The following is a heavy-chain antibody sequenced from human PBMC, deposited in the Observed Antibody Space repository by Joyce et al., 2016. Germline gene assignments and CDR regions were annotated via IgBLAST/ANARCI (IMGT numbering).Heavy chain of an antibody. CDR1: GFTFSSSA. J-gene: IGHJ4*02. V-gene: IGHV3-64D*08. D-gene: IGHD6-19*01. CDR2: ISYDGGRT. CDR3: KKFPTPNSGSDF. Sequence: EVHLVESGGDLVQPGGSLRLSCSASGFTFSSSALHWVRKAPGKGLEYVSGISYDGGRTHYADSVKCRFTISRDNSKNTLCLQMTSLRPEDTAGYYCKKFPTPNSGSDFWGQGTLVTVSS.